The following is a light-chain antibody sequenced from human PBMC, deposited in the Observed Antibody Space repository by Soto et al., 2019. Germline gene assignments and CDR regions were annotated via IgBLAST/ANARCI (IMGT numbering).Light chain of an antibody. CDR3: QQYGSSRAWT. Sequence: EIVLTQSPGTLSLSPGERATLSCRASQSVSSSYLAWYQQKPGQAPRLLIYGASSRATGIPDRFSGSGSGTDFTLTISXLXXXXXXXXYCQQYGSSRAWTFGQGTKVEIK. J-gene: IGKJ1*01. V-gene: IGKV3-20*01. CDR2: GAS. CDR1: QSVSSSY.